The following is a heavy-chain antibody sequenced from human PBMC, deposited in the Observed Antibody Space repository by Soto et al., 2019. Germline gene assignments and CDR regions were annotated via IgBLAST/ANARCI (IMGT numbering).Heavy chain of an antibody. D-gene: IGHD3-3*01. CDR2: ISYDGSNQ. J-gene: IGHJ1*01. Sequence: VQLVESGGGVVQPGRSLRLSCVTSGFTFSSYGMHWVRQAPGKGLEWVAFISYDGSNQYYADSVKGRFTISRDNSKNILDLQLNSLRVEDTALYYCSKGDRFLDHWGQGTLVTVSS. CDR1: GFTFSSYG. CDR3: SKGDRFLDH. V-gene: IGHV3-33*05.